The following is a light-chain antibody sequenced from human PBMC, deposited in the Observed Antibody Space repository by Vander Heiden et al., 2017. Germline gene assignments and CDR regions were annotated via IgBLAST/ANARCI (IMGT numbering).Light chain of an antibody. Sequence: SSQPTQDPAVSVALRQTVSITCHGDSLRSYYASWYQQKPGQAPVLVIYGKNNRPSGIPDRFSGSSSGNTASLTITGAQAEDEADYYCNSRDSSGNHWVFGGGTKLTVL. CDR2: GKN. CDR3: NSRDSSGNHWV. J-gene: IGLJ3*02. CDR1: SLRSYY. V-gene: IGLV3-19*01.